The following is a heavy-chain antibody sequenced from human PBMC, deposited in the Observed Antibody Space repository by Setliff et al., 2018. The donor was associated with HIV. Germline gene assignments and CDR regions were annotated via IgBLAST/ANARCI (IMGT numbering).Heavy chain of an antibody. CDR2: ISAYNGDT. V-gene: IGHV1-18*01. CDR3: GAGGYQNAFDI. Sequence: ASVKVSCKASGYTFSSYGISWVRRAPGQGLEWVGWISAYNGDTKYAQKLQGRVTMTTDTSTSTAYMELRSLRSDDTAVYYCGAGGYQNAFDIWSQGTMVTVSS. J-gene: IGHJ3*02. CDR1: GYTFSSYG. D-gene: IGHD3-22*01.